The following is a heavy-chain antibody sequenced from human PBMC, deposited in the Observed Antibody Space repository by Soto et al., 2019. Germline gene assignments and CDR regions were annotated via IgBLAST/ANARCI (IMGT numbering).Heavy chain of an antibody. CDR3: ARGSHKLHSYDSSGFYHYVDY. CDR1: AGSFSDYS. D-gene: IGHD3-22*01. Sequence: SETLSPTCAVYAGSFSDYSWTWIRQPAGNGLEWIGEINDSGSTNYTPSLERRVTISRDTSKNRFSLKLSSVTAADTAVYYCARGSHKLHSYDSSGFYHYVDYWGQGSLVTVSS. CDR2: INDSGST. J-gene: IGHJ4*02. V-gene: IGHV4-34*01.